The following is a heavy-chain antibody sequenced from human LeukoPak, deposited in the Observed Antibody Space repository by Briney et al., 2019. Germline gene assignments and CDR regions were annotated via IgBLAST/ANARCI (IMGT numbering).Heavy chain of an antibody. Sequence: SETLSLTCTVSGGSISSYYWSWIRQPAGKGLEWIGRIHTSGSTNYNPSLKSRVTMSVDTSKNQFSLKLSSVTAADTAVYYCARDKVTSGIAAARPYYYYYMDVWGKGTTVTVSS. CDR1: GGSISSYY. J-gene: IGHJ6*03. CDR3: ARDKVTSGIAAARPYYYYYMDV. D-gene: IGHD6-13*01. CDR2: IHTSGST. V-gene: IGHV4-4*07.